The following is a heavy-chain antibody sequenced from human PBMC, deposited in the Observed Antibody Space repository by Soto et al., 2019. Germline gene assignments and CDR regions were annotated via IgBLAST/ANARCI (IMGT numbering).Heavy chain of an antibody. CDR2: ISGSGGST. CDR3: AILPYDYSKYYYYYGMDV. V-gene: IGHV3-23*01. D-gene: IGHD4-4*01. J-gene: IGHJ6*02. CDR1: GFTFISYA. Sequence: EVQLLESGGGLVQPGGSLRLSCAASGFTFISYAMSWVRQAPGKGLEWVSAISGSGGSTYYADSVKGRFTISRDNAKNTLDLQKNSLRAEDTAVYYCAILPYDYSKYYYYYGMDVWGQGTTVTVSS.